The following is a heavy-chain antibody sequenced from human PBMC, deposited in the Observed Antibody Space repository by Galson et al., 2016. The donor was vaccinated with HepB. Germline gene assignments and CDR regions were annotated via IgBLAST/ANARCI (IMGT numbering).Heavy chain of an antibody. Sequence: SVKVSCKASGDSFTDYYIHWLRQAPGQGLEWMGWINPDSGDTNYAQKFQGRVTMTRDTSISTAYMELSSLRSDDTAIYHCARRAVAGSKGIFDYWGQGTSVTVPS. CDR3: ARRAVAGSKGIFDY. CDR1: GDSFTDYY. D-gene: IGHD6-19*01. V-gene: IGHV1-2*02. J-gene: IGHJ4*02. CDR2: INPDSGDT.